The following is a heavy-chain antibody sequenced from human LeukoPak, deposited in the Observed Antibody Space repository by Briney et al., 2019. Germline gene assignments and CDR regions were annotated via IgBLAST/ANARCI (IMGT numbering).Heavy chain of an antibody. CDR2: IYHSGST. V-gene: IGHV4-31*03. CDR1: GGSISSGGYY. J-gene: IGHJ3*02. CDR3: ARRRGRDCSGGSCYSIGRAAFDI. Sequence: SETLSLTCTVSGGSISSGGYYWSWIRQHPGKGLEWIGYIYHSGSTYYNPSLKSRVTISVDTFKIQFSLKLSSVTAADTAVYYCARRRGRDCSGGSCYSIGRAAFDIWGQGTMVTVSS. D-gene: IGHD2-15*01.